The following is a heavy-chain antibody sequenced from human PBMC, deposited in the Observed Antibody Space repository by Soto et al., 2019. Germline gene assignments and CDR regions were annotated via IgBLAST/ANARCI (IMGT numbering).Heavy chain of an antibody. V-gene: IGHV4-59*01. D-gene: IGHD6-13*01. CDR3: ARELAAAGTIDY. Sequence: ASETLSLTCTVSGGSISSYYWSWIRQPPGKGLEWIGYIYYSGSTNYNPSLKSRVTISVDTSKNQFSLKLSSVTAADTAVYYCARELAAAGTIDYWGQGTLVTVSS. J-gene: IGHJ4*02. CDR1: GGSISSYY. CDR2: IYYSGST.